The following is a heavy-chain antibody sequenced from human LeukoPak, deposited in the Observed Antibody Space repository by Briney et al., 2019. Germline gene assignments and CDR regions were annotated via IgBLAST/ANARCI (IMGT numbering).Heavy chain of an antibody. CDR2: INTDGSST. J-gene: IGHJ4*02. CDR3: ARGWLDYYFDY. D-gene: IGHD5-12*01. CDR1: GFTFDDYA. Sequence: PGRSLRLSCAASGFTFDDYAMHWVRQAPGKGLVWVSRINTDGSSTSYADSVKGRFTISRDNAKNTLYLQMNSLRAEDTAVYYCARGWLDYYFDYWGQGTLVTVSS. V-gene: IGHV3-74*01.